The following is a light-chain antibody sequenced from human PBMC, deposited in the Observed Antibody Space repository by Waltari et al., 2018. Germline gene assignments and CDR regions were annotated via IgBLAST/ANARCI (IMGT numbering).Light chain of an antibody. V-gene: IGKV3-15*01. CDR2: GAS. J-gene: IGKJ2*01. Sequence: EIVLTQSPATLSVSPGETATLSCRASQSVSPNLAWYQQKPGQTPRLLISGASTRATGIPARFSGSWSGTEFTLTISSLQSEDFAVYYCQQYYSAPYAFGQGTKLEIK. CDR1: QSVSPN. CDR3: QQYYSAPYA.